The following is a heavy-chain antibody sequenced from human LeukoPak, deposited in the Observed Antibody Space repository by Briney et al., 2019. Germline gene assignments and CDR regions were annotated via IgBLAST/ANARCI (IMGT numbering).Heavy chain of an antibody. CDR2: FDPEDGET. CDR1: GYTLTELS. D-gene: IGHD3-3*01. J-gene: IGHJ6*02. Sequence: GASVKVSCKVSGYTLTELSMHWVRQAPGKGLEWMGGFDPEDGETIYAQKFQGRVTMTEDTSTDTAYMELSSLRSEDTAVYYCARGQSDYDFWSGYYSYYYYGMDVWGQGTTVTVSS. CDR3: ARGQSDYDFWSGYYSYYYYGMDV. V-gene: IGHV1-24*01.